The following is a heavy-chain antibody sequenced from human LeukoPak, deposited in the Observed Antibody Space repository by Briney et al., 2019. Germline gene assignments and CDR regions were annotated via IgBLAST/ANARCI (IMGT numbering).Heavy chain of an antibody. V-gene: IGHV4-59*12. CDR2: IYYSGGT. Sequence: SETLSLTCTVSGGSISSYYWSWIRQPPGKGLEWIGYIYYSGGTNYNPSLKSRVTISVDTSKNQFSLKLSSVTAADTAVYYCARDRGELYPFDYWGQGTLVTVSS. CDR3: ARDRGELYPFDY. CDR1: GGSISSYY. J-gene: IGHJ4*02. D-gene: IGHD1-26*01.